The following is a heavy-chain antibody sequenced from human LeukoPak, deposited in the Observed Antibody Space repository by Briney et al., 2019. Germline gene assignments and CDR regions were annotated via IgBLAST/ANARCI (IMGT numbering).Heavy chain of an antibody. J-gene: IGHJ4*02. Sequence: SETLSLTCTVSGYSISSGYYWGWIRQPPGKGLEWIGSIYHSGTTYYNPSLKSRVTISVDTSKNQFSLELTSVTAADTAVYYCARRRYDASGYYPSRGRYFDYWGQGTLVTVSS. CDR1: GYSISSGYY. CDR3: ARRRYDASGYYPSRGRYFDY. CDR2: IYHSGTT. V-gene: IGHV4-38-2*02. D-gene: IGHD3-22*01.